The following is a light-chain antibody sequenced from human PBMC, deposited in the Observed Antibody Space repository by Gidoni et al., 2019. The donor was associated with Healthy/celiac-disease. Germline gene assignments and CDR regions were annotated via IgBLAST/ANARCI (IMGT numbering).Light chain of an antibody. V-gene: IGLV6-57*03. Sequence: NFMLPQPHSVSESPWKTVTISCTRSSGSIASNYVQWYQQRPGSAPTTVIYEDNQRPSGVPDRFSGSIDSSSNSASLTISGLKTEDEADYYCQSYDSSNQVFGGGTKLTV. J-gene: IGLJ3*02. CDR2: EDN. CDR3: QSYDSSNQV. CDR1: SGSIASNY.